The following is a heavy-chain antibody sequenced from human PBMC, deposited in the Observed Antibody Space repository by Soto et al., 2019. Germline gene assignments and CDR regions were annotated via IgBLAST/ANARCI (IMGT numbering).Heavy chain of an antibody. CDR3: ARDWAYDILTGYYLNFDY. CDR2: ISAYNGNT. D-gene: IGHD3-9*01. J-gene: IGHJ4*02. CDR1: GYTFTSYG. V-gene: IGHV1-18*01. Sequence: ASVKVSCKASGYTFTSYGISWVRQAPGQGLEWMGWISAYNGNTNYAQKLQGRVTMTTDTSTSTAYMELRSLRSDDTAVYYCARDWAYDILTGYYLNFDYWGQGTLVTVSS.